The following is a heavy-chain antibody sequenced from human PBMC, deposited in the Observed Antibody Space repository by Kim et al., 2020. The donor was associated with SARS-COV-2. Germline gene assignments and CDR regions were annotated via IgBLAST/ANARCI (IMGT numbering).Heavy chain of an antibody. V-gene: IGHV3-21*01. CDR2: ISSSSSYI. D-gene: IGHD6-13*01. CDR1: GFTFSSYS. Sequence: GGSLRLSCAASGFTFSSYSMNWVRQAPGKGLEWVSSISSSSSYIYYADSVKGRFTISRDNAKNSLYLQMNSLRAEDTAVYYCARVVAAAGTEQVYAFDIWGQGTMVTVSS. CDR3: ARVVAAAGTEQVYAFDI. J-gene: IGHJ3*02.